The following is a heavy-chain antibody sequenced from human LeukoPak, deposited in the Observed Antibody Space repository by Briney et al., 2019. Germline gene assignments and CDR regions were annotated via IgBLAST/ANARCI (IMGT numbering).Heavy chain of an antibody. CDR1: GFTFSSFD. D-gene: IGHD4-23*01. J-gene: IGHJ4*02. CDR2: IWYDGSNK. Sequence: PGGSLRLSCAASGFTFSSFDMHWVRQAPGKGLEWVAVIWYDGSNKYYADSVKGRFTISRDNSKNTLNLQMNSLRAEDTAVYYCARGYYGGKSDYFDNWGRGTLVTVSS. CDR3: ARGYYGGKSDYFDN. V-gene: IGHV3-33*01.